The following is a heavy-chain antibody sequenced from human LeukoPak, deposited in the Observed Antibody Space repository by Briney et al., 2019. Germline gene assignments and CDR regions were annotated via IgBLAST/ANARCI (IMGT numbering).Heavy chain of an antibody. CDR1: GYSISSGYS. V-gene: IGHV4-38-2*02. J-gene: IGHJ4*02. CDR3: ARDMSLFIPFGGVVVPLNYFDH. CDR2: CYVGRKS. Sequence: SETLSLTCSVCGYSISSGYSWGWIRQSPGKGLEWIGSCYVGRKSYYNPSLKTRVTMSVDTSKNQFSLNLSSVTAADTALYYCARDMSLFIPFGGVVVPLNYFDHWGQGTLVTVSS. D-gene: IGHD3-16*02.